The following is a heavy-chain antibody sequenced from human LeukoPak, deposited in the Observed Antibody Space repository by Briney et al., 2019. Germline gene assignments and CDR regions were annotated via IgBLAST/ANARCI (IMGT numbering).Heavy chain of an antibody. Sequence: SETLSLTCTVSGGSISSAGFYWSWIRQPAGKGLEWIGYMYYSGSTNYNPSLKSRVTISVDTSKNQFSLKLSSVTAADTAVYYCARGGYSHGYILLNYWGQGTLVTVSS. D-gene: IGHD5-18*01. CDR2: MYYSGST. CDR1: GGSISSAGFY. CDR3: ARGGYSHGYILLNY. V-gene: IGHV4-61*10. J-gene: IGHJ4*02.